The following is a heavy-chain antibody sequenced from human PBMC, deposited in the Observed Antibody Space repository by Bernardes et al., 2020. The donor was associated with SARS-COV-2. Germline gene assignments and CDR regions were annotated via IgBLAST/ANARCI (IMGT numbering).Heavy chain of an antibody. Sequence: GSLSLSCAASGFTFRDYTMHWVRQAPGKGLEWVAVLWHDGSREYYVDSVKGRFAISRDNSNNTLYLQMNNLRVEDTALYRCATEDGEWLESWGQGTLVTVSS. CDR1: GFTFRDYT. D-gene: IGHD4-17*01. J-gene: IGHJ5*01. CDR3: ATEDGEWLES. V-gene: IGHV3-33*01. CDR2: LWHDGSRE.